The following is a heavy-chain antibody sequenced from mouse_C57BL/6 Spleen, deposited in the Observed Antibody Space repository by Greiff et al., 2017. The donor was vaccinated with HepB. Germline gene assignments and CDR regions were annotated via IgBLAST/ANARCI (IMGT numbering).Heavy chain of an antibody. D-gene: IGHD1-1*01. Sequence: VQLQQSGPELVKPGASVKLSCKASGYTFTSYDINWVKQRPGQGLEWIGWIYPRDGSTKYNEKFKGKATLTVDTSSSTAYMELHSLTSEDSAVYFCARTGPYYYGSSGFAYWGQGTLVTVSA. CDR3: ARTGPYYYGSSGFAY. J-gene: IGHJ3*01. V-gene: IGHV1-85*01. CDR2: IYPRDGST. CDR1: GYTFTSYD.